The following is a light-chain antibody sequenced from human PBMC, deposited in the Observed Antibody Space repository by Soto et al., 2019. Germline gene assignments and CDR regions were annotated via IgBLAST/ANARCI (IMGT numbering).Light chain of an antibody. CDR3: LQDYNYHT. V-gene: IGKV1-6*02. CDR1: QDIDIS. CDR2: ADS. J-gene: IGKJ5*01. Sequence: IQMTQFPSTLSASVGDRVTITCRASQDIDISLAWFQQRPGEAPKLLIFADSGLESGVPSTFSGSGSGTDFTLTISSLQPEDFATYYCLQDYNYHTVGQGTRLEIK.